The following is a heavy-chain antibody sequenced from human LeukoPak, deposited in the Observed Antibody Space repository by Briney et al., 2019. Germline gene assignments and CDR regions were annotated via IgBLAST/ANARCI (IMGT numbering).Heavy chain of an antibody. J-gene: IGHJ4*02. V-gene: IGHV1-18*01. CDR1: GYTFTTYG. Sequence: ASVKVSCKASGYTFTTYGISWVRQAPGQGLEWMGRISAYNGNINYAQKFQGRVTITRDTSASTAYMELSSLRSEDTAVYYCARDPYSGSYDYWGQGTLVTVSS. CDR3: ARDPYSGSYDY. D-gene: IGHD1-26*01. CDR2: ISAYNGNI.